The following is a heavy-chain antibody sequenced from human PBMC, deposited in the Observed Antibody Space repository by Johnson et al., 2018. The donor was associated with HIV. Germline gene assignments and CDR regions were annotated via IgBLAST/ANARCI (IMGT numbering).Heavy chain of an antibody. V-gene: IGHV3-23*04. CDR3: ANALILDAFNI. CDR2: ISGGDDDT. J-gene: IGHJ3*02. D-gene: IGHD2-21*01. CDR1: GFTFSSYA. Sequence: VQLVESGGGLVQPGGSLRLSCAASGFTFSSYAMNCVRQAPGKGLEWASFISGGDDDTYYADSVKGRFTISRDNSKNTLYLQMNSLRADDTAVYYCANALILDAFNIWGQGTMVTVSS.